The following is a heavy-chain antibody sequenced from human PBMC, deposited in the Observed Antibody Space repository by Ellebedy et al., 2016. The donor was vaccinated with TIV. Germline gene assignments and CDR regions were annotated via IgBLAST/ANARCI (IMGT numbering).Heavy chain of an antibody. V-gene: IGHV1-18*01. CDR3: ARGFRYGSGRWPLDH. CDR1: GYTLMSYG. D-gene: IGHD4-23*01. CDR2: VSPYDGNT. Sequence: AASVKVSCKASGYTLMSYGICWVRQAPGQGLEWMGWVSPYDGNTNYAQKFQGRVTMTIDTSTSTGYMELRNLRSDDTAVYYCARGFRYGSGRWPLDHWGQGTLVTVSS. J-gene: IGHJ4*02.